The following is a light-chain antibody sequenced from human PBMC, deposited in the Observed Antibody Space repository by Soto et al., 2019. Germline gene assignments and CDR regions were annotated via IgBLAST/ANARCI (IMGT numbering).Light chain of an antibody. J-gene: IGKJ1*01. CDR3: QQYGGNSSLT. V-gene: IGKV1-5*03. CDR1: QTVNTW. CDR2: NVF. Sequence: DVHLTQSPSTLSASIGDRVTITCRASQTVNTWLAWVQQKPGKAPKVMIYNVFTLASGSPYRFSGSGYGTELALTISSLQPDDFATYYCQQYGGNSSLTLGQGTKVEI.